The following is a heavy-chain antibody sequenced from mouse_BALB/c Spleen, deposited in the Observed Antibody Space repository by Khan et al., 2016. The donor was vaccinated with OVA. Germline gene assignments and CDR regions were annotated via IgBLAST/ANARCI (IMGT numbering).Heavy chain of an antibody. Sequence: EVELVESGGGLVKPGGSLKLSCAASGFTFSDYYMYWVRQTPEQRLEWVATISDGGTYIYYPDNVKGRFTISRDNATNNLYLQMSSLKSEDTAMYDCTRGYYGDPFADWGQGTLVTVSA. J-gene: IGHJ3*01. CDR3: TRGYYGDPFAD. V-gene: IGHV5-4*02. CDR2: ISDGGTYI. D-gene: IGHD2-13*01. CDR1: GFTFSDYY.